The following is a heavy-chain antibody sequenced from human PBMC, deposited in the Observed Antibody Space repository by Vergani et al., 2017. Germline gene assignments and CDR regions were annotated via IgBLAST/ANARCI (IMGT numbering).Heavy chain of an antibody. V-gene: IGHV3-23*04. Sequence: EVQLVESGGGLVKPGGSLRLSCAASGFTFSSYAMSWVRQAPGKGLEWVSAISGSGGSTYYADSVKGRFTISRDNSKNTLYLQMNSLRAEDTAVYYCAKDPVTVVVRGVIQLYFDYWGQGTLVTVSS. CDR3: AKDPVTVVVRGVIQLYFDY. J-gene: IGHJ4*02. CDR2: ISGSGGST. D-gene: IGHD3-10*01. CDR1: GFTFSSYA.